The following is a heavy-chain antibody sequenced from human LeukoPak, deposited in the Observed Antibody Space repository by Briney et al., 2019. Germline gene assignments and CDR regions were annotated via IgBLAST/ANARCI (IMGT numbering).Heavy chain of an antibody. V-gene: IGHV4-4*02. CDR1: GGSISSGNW. Sequence: PSETLSLTCAVAGGSISSGNWWTWVRQPPGKGLEWIGTINYSGRTYYNPSLKTRVTISIDTSKNQFSLKLSSVTAADTAVYYCAGRPKYYYGSGSRGNFDYWGQGTLVTVSS. J-gene: IGHJ4*02. CDR2: INYSGRT. CDR3: AGRPKYYYGSGSRGNFDY. D-gene: IGHD3-10*01.